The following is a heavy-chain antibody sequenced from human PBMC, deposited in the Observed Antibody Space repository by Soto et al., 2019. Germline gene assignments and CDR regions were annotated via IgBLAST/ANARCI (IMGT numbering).Heavy chain of an antibody. V-gene: IGHV1-46*01. CDR3: ARRIGSTSSDPWYYYYYYMDV. D-gene: IGHD2-2*01. J-gene: IGHJ6*03. CDR2: INPSGGST. Sequence: ASVKVSCKASGYTFTSYYMHWVRQAPGQGLEWMGIINPSGGSTSYAQKFQGRVTMTRDTSTSTVYMELSSLRSEDTAMYYCARRIGSTSSDPWYYYYYYMDVWGKGTTVTVSS. CDR1: GYTFTSYY.